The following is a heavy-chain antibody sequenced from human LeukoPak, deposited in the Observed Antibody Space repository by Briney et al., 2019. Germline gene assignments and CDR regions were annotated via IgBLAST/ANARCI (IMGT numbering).Heavy chain of an antibody. CDR1: GGSISSGGYY. V-gene: IGHV4-61*08. CDR2: IYYSGST. CDR3: ARLINWATVTTYFDY. D-gene: IGHD4-17*01. Sequence: SQTLSLTCTVSGGSISSGGYYWSWIRQPPGKGLEWIGYIYYSGSTNYNPSLKSRVTISVDTSKNQFSLKLSSVTAADTAVYYCARLINWATVTTYFDYWGQGTLVTVSS. J-gene: IGHJ4*02.